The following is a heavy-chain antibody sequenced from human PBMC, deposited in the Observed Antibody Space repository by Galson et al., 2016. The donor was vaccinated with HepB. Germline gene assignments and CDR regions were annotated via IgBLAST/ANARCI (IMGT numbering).Heavy chain of an antibody. D-gene: IGHD6-6*01. V-gene: IGHV4-39*07. J-gene: IGHJ4*02. Sequence: SETLSLTCAVSGVSINSSTYSWGWAWIRQPPGKGLEWIGNIYYSGTTYYNPSLKSRFSISLDASKSQFSLKLSSVTAADTAVYYSPRGIPARPVFFDHWGQGTLVTVSS. CDR1: GVSINSSTYS. CDR2: IYYSGTT. CDR3: PRGIPARPVFFDH.